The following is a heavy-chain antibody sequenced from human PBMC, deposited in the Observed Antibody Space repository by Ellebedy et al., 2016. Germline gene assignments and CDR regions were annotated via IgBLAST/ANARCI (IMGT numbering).Heavy chain of an antibody. CDR1: GYSFSNYW. Sequence: GESLKISCKGFGYSFSNYWIGWVRQMPGKGLEWMGIMYPGNSDTRYSPSFQGQVTISADRSINTAYLQWSSLKASDTAMYYCTRAANGGVYDYWGQGTLVTVSS. V-gene: IGHV5-51*01. J-gene: IGHJ4*02. CDR3: TRAANGGVYDY. D-gene: IGHD2-8*01. CDR2: MYPGNSDT.